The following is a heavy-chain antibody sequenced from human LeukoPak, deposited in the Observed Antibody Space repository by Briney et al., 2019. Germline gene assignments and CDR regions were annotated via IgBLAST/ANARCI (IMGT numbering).Heavy chain of an antibody. Sequence: GGSLRLSCAASGFNFSNYGMHWVRQAPGKGLEWVAITYYDGSNQYYADSVKGRFTISRDNSKTILYLQMNSLRAEDTAVYYCARDGSGNFDYSGQGILVTVSS. J-gene: IGHJ4*02. CDR2: TYYDGSNQ. CDR1: GFNFSNYG. D-gene: IGHD3-10*01. V-gene: IGHV3-33*01. CDR3: ARDGSGNFDY.